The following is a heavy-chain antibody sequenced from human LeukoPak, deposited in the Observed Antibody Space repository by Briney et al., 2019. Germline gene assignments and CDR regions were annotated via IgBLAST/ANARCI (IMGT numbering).Heavy chain of an antibody. D-gene: IGHD6-13*01. CDR3: ARKFSHSSSWYLGAFDI. CDR2: INPSGGST. V-gene: IGHV1-46*01. CDR1: GYTFTSYY. J-gene: IGHJ3*02. Sequence: ASVKVSCKASGYTFTSYYMHWVRQAPGQGLEWMGIINPSGGSTSYAQKFQGRVTMTTDTSTSTAYMELRSLRSDDTAVYYCARKFSHSSSWYLGAFDIWGQGTMVTVSS.